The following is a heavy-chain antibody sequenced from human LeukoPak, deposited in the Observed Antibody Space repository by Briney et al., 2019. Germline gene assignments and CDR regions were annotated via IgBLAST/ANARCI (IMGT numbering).Heavy chain of an antibody. CDR2: INPNSGGT. J-gene: IGHJ6*03. CDR1: GYTFTGYY. CDR3: ARVAVYGGSPGITGYYYYYYMDV. V-gene: IGHV1-2*02. Sequence: ASVKVSCKASGYTFTGYYMHWVRQAPGQGLEWMGWINPNSGGTNYAQKFQGRVTMTRDTSISTAYMELSRLRSDDTAVYYCARVAVYGGSPGITGYYYYYYMDVWGKGTTVTVSS. D-gene: IGHD1-26*01.